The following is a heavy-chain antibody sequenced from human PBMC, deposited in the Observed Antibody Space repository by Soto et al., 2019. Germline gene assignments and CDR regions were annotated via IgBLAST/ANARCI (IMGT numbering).Heavy chain of an antibody. D-gene: IGHD3-22*01. CDR2: IYYSGST. J-gene: IGHJ4*02. CDR1: GGSISSGDYY. CDR3: ARGRVMYYYDSSGYYGPYFDY. Sequence: PSETLSLTCAVSGGSISSGDYYWSWIRQPPGKGLEWIGYIYYSGSTYYNPSLKSRVTISVDTSKNQFSLKLSSVTAADTAVYYCARGRVMYYYDSSGYYGPYFDYWGQGTLVTVSS. V-gene: IGHV4-30-4*01.